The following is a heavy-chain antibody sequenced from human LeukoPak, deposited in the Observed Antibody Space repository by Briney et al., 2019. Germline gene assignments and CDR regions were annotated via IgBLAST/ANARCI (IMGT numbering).Heavy chain of an antibody. CDR3: ARHRGYTYGDY. CDR2: VTHTGTT. V-gene: IGHV4-34*01. CDR1: GGSFSGYY. J-gene: IGHJ4*02. D-gene: IGHD5-18*01. Sequence: SETLSRTCAGYGGSFSGYYWSWIRQPQGKGLEGIGEVTHTGTTNYNPSLKSRVTISVGTSKNQFSLKLNSVTAADTAVYFCARHRGYTYGDYWGQGTLVTVSS.